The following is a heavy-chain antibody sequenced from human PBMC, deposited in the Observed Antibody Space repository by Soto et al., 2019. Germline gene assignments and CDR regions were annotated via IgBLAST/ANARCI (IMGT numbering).Heavy chain of an antibody. CDR3: VRLTSRASYFDS. V-gene: IGHV3-21*01. D-gene: IGHD2-2*01. Sequence: GGSLRLSCAASGFTFSSFSMDWVRQAPGKGLEWVSSISSSGSHISYADSVKGRFTLSRDNAKNSLELQMDSLRAEDTAVYYCVRLTSRASYFDSWGQGAPVTVSS. J-gene: IGHJ4*02. CDR1: GFTFSSFS. CDR2: ISSSGSHI.